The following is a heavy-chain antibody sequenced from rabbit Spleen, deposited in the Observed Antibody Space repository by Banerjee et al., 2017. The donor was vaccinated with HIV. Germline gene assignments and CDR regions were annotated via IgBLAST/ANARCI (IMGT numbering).Heavy chain of an antibody. Sequence: QSLEESGGDLVKPGGSLKLSCKASGFTLSSYYMNWVRQAPGKGLEWIGYIDPVFGITYYANWVNGRFSISRENAQNTVFLQMTSLTAADTATYFCARDGAGGSYFALWGQGTLVTVS. CDR1: GFTLSSYY. CDR3: ARDGAGGSYFAL. V-gene: IGHV1S7*01. J-gene: IGHJ6*01. D-gene: IGHD8-1*01. CDR2: IDPVFGIT.